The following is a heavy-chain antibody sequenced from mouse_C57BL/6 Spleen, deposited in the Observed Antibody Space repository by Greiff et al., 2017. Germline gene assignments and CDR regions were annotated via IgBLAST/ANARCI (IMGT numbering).Heavy chain of an antibody. CDR3: ARGRVKRAMDD. Sequence: QVQLQQSGPELVKPGASVKISCKASGYAFSSSWMNWVKQRPGTGLEWIGRIYPGDGDTNYNGKFKGKATLTADKSSSTAYMQLSSLTSEDSAVYFCARGRVKRAMDDWGQGTSVTVSS. D-gene: IGHD1-3*01. V-gene: IGHV1-82*01. CDR2: IYPGDGDT. J-gene: IGHJ4*01. CDR1: GYAFSSSW.